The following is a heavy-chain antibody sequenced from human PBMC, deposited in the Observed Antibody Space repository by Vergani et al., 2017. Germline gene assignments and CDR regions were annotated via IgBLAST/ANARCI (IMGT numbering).Heavy chain of an antibody. CDR2: IYYSGST. D-gene: IGHD3-10*01. CDR1: GGSISSYY. Sequence: QVQLQESGPGLVKPSETLSLICTVSGGSISSYYWSWIRQPPGKGLEWIGYIYYSGSTNYNPSLKSRVTISVDTSKNQFSLKLGSVTAADTAIYYCARHRGSGGFFPSSYFYGMDVWGHGSTVTDCS. V-gene: IGHV4-59*01. J-gene: IGHJ6*02. CDR3: ARHRGSGGFFPSSYFYGMDV.